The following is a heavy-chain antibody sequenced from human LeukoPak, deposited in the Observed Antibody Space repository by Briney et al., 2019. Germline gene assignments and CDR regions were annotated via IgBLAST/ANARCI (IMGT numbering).Heavy chain of an antibody. Sequence: GASVKVSCKACGYTFTSYGISWVRQAPGQGLEWTGWISAYNGSTNYAQKLQGRVTMTTDTSTSTAYMELRSLRSDDTAVYYCARGQSGYERFDYWGQGTLVTVSS. CDR1: GYTFTSYG. J-gene: IGHJ4*02. CDR2: ISAYNGST. V-gene: IGHV1-18*01. D-gene: IGHD5-12*01. CDR3: ARGQSGYERFDY.